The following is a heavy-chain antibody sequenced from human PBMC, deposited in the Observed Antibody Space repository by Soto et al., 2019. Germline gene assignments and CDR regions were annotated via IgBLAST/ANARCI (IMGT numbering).Heavy chain of an antibody. Sequence: SRTLSLTCAISGVSVSSNRAAWNWIRQSPSRGLEWLGRTYYRSKWYSDYAVSVKSRITINPDTSKNQFSLQLNSVTPEDTAVYYCARAGDCDFWSGCTSQYYYYAMDVWGQGTTVTVSS. V-gene: IGHV6-1*01. CDR3: ARAGDCDFWSGCTSQYYYYAMDV. D-gene: IGHD3-3*01. J-gene: IGHJ6*02. CDR2: TYYRSKWYS. CDR1: GVSVSSNRAA.